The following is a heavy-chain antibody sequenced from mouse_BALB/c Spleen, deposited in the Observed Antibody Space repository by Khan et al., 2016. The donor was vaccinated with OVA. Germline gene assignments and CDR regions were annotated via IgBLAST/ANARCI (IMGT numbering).Heavy chain of an antibody. Sequence: QVQLQQSGPGLVAPSQSLSITCTVSGFSLSRYNIHWVRQPPGKGLEWLGMIWGGGGTDYNSTLKSRLSISKDNSKSQVFLKMHSLQTDDTAMYXCARAYYRYDGYYAMDYWGQGTSVTVSS. CDR1: GFSLSRYN. CDR3: ARAYYRYDGYYAMDY. J-gene: IGHJ4*01. D-gene: IGHD2-14*01. CDR2: IWGGGGT. V-gene: IGHV2-6-4*01.